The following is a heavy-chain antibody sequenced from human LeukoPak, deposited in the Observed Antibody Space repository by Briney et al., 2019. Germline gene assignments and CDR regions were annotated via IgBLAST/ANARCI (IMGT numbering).Heavy chain of an antibody. CDR1: GGTFSSYA. CDR2: IIPIFGTA. J-gene: IGHJ4*02. D-gene: IGHD3-22*01. Sequence: GASVKVSCKASGGTFSSYAISWVRQAPGQGLEWMGGIIPIFGTANYAQKFQGRVTITADESTSTAYMELNSLRSEDTAVYYCARGYYDSSGYPDLNYWGQGTLVTVSS. V-gene: IGHV1-69*13. CDR3: ARGYYDSSGYPDLNY.